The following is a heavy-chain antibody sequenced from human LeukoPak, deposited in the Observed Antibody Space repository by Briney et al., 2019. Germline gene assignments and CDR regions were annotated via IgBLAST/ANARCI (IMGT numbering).Heavy chain of an antibody. CDR2: IKKDGSER. CDR3: ARGQWLGHC. CDR1: GFAFSTYW. D-gene: IGHD6-19*01. Sequence: GGSLRLSCASSGFAFSTYWMSWVRQAPGKGLEWVANIKKDGSERNYVDSVKGRFTISRDNAKNSLYLQMNSLRVEDTAVYYCARGQWLGHCWGQGTLVTASS. J-gene: IGHJ4*02. V-gene: IGHV3-7*03.